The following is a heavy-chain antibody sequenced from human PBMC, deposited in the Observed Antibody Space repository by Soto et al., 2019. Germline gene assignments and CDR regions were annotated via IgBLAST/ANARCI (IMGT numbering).Heavy chain of an antibody. CDR3: GTDLNGRESYYYDSSGTPVDWFDP. CDR2: FDPEDGET. CDR1: GYTLTELS. V-gene: IGHV1-24*01. Sequence: GASVKVSCKVSGYTLTELSMHWVRQAPGKGLEWMGGFDPEDGETIYAQKFQGRVTMTEDTSTDTAYMELSSLRSEDTAVYYCGTDLNGRESYYYDSSGTPVDWFDPWGQGTLVTVSS. J-gene: IGHJ5*02. D-gene: IGHD3-22*01.